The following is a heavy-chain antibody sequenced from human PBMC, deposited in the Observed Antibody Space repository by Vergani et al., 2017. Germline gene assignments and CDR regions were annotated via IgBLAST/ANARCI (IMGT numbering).Heavy chain of an antibody. J-gene: IGHJ4*02. D-gene: IGHD2-15*01. CDR1: GFSIDNGYY. CDR3: VRDPWESGGPYSGC. CDR2: ISHSGYT. Sequence: HVQLQESGPGLVKPSETLSLTCAVSGFSIDNGYYWDWIRQPPGKGLEWIGSISHSGYTFYSPSLKSRVSMSVDTSKNQFSLRVNSVTAADTAVYYCVRDPWESGGPYSGCWGRGTLVSVSS. V-gene: IGHV4-38-2*02.